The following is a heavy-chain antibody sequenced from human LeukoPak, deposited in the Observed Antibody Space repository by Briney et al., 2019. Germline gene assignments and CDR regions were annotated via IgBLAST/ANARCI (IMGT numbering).Heavy chain of an antibody. J-gene: IGHJ3*02. CDR1: GYTFTSYG. Sequence: ASVKVSCKASGYTFTSYGISWVRQAPGQGLEWMGWISAYNGNTNYAQKLQGRVTMTTDTSTSTAYMELRSLRSDDTAVYYCARDWYYSDSSGYAGDAFDIWGQGTMVTVSS. D-gene: IGHD3-22*01. CDR2: ISAYNGNT. V-gene: IGHV1-18*01. CDR3: ARDWYYSDSSGYAGDAFDI.